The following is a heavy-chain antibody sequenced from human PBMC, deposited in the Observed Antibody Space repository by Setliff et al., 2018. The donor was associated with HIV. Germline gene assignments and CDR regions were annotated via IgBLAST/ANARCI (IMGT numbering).Heavy chain of an antibody. CDR3: AKDLLMGGNYPF. D-gene: IGHD1-26*01. CDR1: GFTFSSYS. Sequence: GGSLRLSCAASGFTFSSYSMNWVRQAPGKGLEWVSYISSSSSTIYYADSVKGRFTISRDNSRNTVSLQMNSLRVEDTATYYCAKDLLMGGNYPFWGQGTQVTVSS. CDR2: ISSSSSTI. J-gene: IGHJ4*02. V-gene: IGHV3-48*01.